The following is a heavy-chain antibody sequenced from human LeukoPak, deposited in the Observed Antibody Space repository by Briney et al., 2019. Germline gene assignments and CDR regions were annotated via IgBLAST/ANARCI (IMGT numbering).Heavy chain of an antibody. D-gene: IGHD6-6*01. CDR1: GGSFSGYY. Sequence: PSETLSLTCAVYGGSFSGYYWSWIRQPPGKGLEWIGEINHSGSTNYNPSLKSRVTISVDTSKNQFSLKLSSVTAADTAVYYCARGSQYSSFQLDYWGQGTLVTVSS. J-gene: IGHJ4*02. CDR3: ARGSQYSSFQLDY. V-gene: IGHV4-34*01. CDR2: INHSGST.